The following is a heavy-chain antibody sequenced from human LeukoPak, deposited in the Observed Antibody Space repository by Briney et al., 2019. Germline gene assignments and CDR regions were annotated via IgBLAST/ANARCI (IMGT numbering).Heavy chain of an antibody. Sequence: GGSLRLSCAASGFTFSSYAMHWVRQAPGKGLEWVAVISYDGSNKYYADSVKGRFTISRDNSKNTLYLQMNSLRAEDTAVYYCARDIEQQLVGDYFDYWGQGTLVTVSS. D-gene: IGHD6-13*01. V-gene: IGHV3-30-3*01. CDR2: ISYDGSNK. CDR3: ARDIEQQLVGDYFDY. J-gene: IGHJ4*02. CDR1: GFTFSSYA.